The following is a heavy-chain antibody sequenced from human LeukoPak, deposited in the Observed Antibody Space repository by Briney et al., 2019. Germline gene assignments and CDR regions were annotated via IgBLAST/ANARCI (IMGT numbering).Heavy chain of an antibody. J-gene: IGHJ5*02. V-gene: IGHV4-34*01. Sequence: PSETLSLTCAVYGGSFSGYYWSWIRQPPGKGLEWIGEINHSGSTNYNPSLKSRVTISVDTSKNQFSLKLSSVTAADTAVYYCAGSYYYGSGSYSGNWFDPWGQGTLVTVSS. D-gene: IGHD3-10*01. CDR3: AGSYYYGSGSYSGNWFDP. CDR2: INHSGST. CDR1: GGSFSGYY.